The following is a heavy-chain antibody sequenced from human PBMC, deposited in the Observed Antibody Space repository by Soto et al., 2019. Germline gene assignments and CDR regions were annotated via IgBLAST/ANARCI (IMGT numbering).Heavy chain of an antibody. CDR3: ARGGSIAALLTGYYYGMDV. D-gene: IGHD6-6*01. J-gene: IGHJ6*02. V-gene: IGHV1-46*01. Sequence: ASVKVSCKASGYTFTSYYMHWVRQAPGQGLEWMGIINPSGGSTSYAQKFQGRVTMTRDTSTSTVYMELSSLRSEDTAVYYCARGGSIAALLTGYYYGMDVWGQGTTVTVSS. CDR1: GYTFTSYY. CDR2: INPSGGST.